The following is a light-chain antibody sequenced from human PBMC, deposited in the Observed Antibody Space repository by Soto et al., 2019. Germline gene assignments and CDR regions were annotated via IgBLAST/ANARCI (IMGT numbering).Light chain of an antibody. Sequence: DVQMTQSPSTLSASVGDRVTITCRASQNIDNWLAWYQQKLGKAPKLLIYKVSSLETVVPSRFSVSGSGTEFSLTISNLDPDDFATYHCQQYDTDSQASFGQGTKV. J-gene: IGKJ1*01. CDR1: QNIDNW. CDR3: QQYDTDSQAS. CDR2: KVS. V-gene: IGKV1-5*03.